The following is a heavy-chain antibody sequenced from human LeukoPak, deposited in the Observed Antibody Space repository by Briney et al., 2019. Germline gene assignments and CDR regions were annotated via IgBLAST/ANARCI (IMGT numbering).Heavy chain of an antibody. V-gene: IGHV4-39*07. Sequence: SETLSLTCIVSGGSISSSNYYWGWIRQSPGKGLEWIGSIYSRGSTYYNPSLKSRVTMSVDTSKNQFSLKLSSVTAADTAVYYCARDQYYYGSGSRLFDYWGQGTLVTVSS. J-gene: IGHJ4*02. CDR1: GGSISSSNYY. CDR3: ARDQYYYGSGSRLFDY. CDR2: IYSRGST. D-gene: IGHD3-10*01.